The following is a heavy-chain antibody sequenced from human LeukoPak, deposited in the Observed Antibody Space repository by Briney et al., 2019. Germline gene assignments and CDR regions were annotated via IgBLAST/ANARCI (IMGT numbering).Heavy chain of an antibody. D-gene: IGHD5-24*01. CDR2: IYYSGST. V-gene: IGHV4-30-4*02. Sequence: SETLSLTCTVSGGSISSGDYYWSWIRQPPGKGLEWIGYIYYSGSTYYNPSLKSRVTISVDTSKNQFSLKLSSVTAADTAVYYCARYVEMATITRWFDPWGQGTLVTVSS. J-gene: IGHJ5*02. CDR3: ARYVEMATITRWFDP. CDR1: GGSISSGDYY.